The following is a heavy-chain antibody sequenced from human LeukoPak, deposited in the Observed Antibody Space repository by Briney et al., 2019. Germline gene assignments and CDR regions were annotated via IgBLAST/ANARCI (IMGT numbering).Heavy chain of an antibody. Sequence: SETLSLTCTVSGDSISNGNYYWGWIRQPPGKGLEWIGSIYYSGSTYYNPSLKSRVTISVDTSKNQFSLKLSSVTAADTAVYYCAGGVGSYCSSTSCYYAFDIWGQGTMVTVSS. D-gene: IGHD2-2*01. CDR1: GDSISNGNYY. V-gene: IGHV4-39*07. CDR3: AGGVGSYCSSTSCYYAFDI. J-gene: IGHJ3*02. CDR2: IYYSGST.